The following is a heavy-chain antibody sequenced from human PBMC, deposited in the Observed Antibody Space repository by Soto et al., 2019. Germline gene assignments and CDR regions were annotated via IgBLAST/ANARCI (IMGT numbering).Heavy chain of an antibody. CDR1: ELTFSPYA. J-gene: IGHJ4*02. CDR2: FSGSGDST. CDR3: ARAPGYYGDFFDY. Sequence: GGPLRLSCAVSELTFSPYAMNWVRRAPGKGLEWVSTFSGSGDSTYYAYSVKGRFTTSRDNAKTSLYLQMNSLRADDTAFYYCARAPGYYGDFFDYWGQGTLVTV. V-gene: IGHV3-23*01. D-gene: IGHD4-17*01.